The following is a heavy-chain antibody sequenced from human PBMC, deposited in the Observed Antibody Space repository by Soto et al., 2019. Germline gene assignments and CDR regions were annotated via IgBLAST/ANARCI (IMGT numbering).Heavy chain of an antibody. CDR3: AKGRRGGSHDPYYYYGMDV. CDR2: ISGSGGST. Sequence: GGSLRLSCAASGFTFSSYAMSWVRQAPGKGLEWVSAISGSGGSTYYADSVKGRFTISRDNSKNTLYLQMNSLRAEDTAVYYWAKGRRGGSHDPYYYYGMDVWGQGTTVTVSS. V-gene: IGHV3-23*01. CDR1: GFTFSSYA. J-gene: IGHJ6*02. D-gene: IGHD3-16*01.